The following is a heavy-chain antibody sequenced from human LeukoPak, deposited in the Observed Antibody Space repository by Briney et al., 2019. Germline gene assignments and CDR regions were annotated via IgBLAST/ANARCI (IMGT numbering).Heavy chain of an antibody. Sequence: GGSLRLSCAASGFTFGDHAMSWVRQAPGKGLEWVGFIRSKAYRGTTEYAASVKGRFTISRDDSKSIAYLQMNSLKTEDTAVYYCTRGSIQLWIHNGMDVWGQGTTVTVSS. CDR2: IRSKAYRGTT. J-gene: IGHJ6*02. V-gene: IGHV3-49*04. D-gene: IGHD5-18*01. CDR1: GFTFGDHA. CDR3: TRGSIQLWIHNGMDV.